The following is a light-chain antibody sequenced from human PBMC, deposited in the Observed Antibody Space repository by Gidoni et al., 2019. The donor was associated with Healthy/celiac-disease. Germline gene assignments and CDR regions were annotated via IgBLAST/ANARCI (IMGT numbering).Light chain of an antibody. Sequence: QAVLPQPSALSASHGASASLTCTLRSGINVGTYRIYWYQQKPGSPPQYLLRYKSDSDKQQGSGVPSRFSGSKDASANAGILLISGLQSEDEADYYCLIWHSSAVVFGGGTKLTVL. CDR1: SGINVGTYR. CDR2: YKSDSDK. CDR3: LIWHSSAVV. J-gene: IGLJ2*01. V-gene: IGLV5-45*03.